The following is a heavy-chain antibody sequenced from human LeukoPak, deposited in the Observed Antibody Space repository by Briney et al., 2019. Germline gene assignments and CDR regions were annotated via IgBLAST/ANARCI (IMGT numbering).Heavy chain of an antibody. V-gene: IGHV4-59*08. CDR2: IYYSGST. CDR1: GGSISSYY. D-gene: IGHD1-26*01. J-gene: IGHJ3*02. CDR3: ARLHIVGATRHDAFDI. Sequence: RTSETLSLTCTVSGGSISSYYWSWIRQPPGKGLEWIGYIYYSGSTNYNPSLKSRVTISVDTSKNQFSLKLSSVTAADTAVYYCARLHIVGATRHDAFDIWGQGTMVTVSS.